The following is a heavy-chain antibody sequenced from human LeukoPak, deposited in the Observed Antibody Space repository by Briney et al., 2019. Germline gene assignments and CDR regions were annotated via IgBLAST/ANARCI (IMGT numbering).Heavy chain of an antibody. D-gene: IGHD1-26*01. CDR2: IIPIFGTA. J-gene: IGHJ4*02. V-gene: IGHV1-69*13. Sequence: ASVKVSCKASGGTFSSYAISWVRQAPGQGLEWMGGIIPIFGTANYAQKFQGRVTITADESTSTAYMELSSLRSEDTAVYYCARGEWELLYIDYWGQGTLVTVSS. CDR1: GGTFSSYA. CDR3: ARGEWELLYIDY.